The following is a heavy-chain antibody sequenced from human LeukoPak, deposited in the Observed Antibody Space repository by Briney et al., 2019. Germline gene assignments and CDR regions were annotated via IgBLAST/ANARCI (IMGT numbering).Heavy chain of an antibody. D-gene: IGHD3-10*01. CDR1: GYTFTSYF. CDR2: INPLGGPT. V-gene: IGHV1-46*01. CDR3: ARPYYYGSGSYYTPFPYSMDV. Sequence: GASVKVSCKASGYTFTSYFMHWVRQAPGQGLEWMGIINPLGGPTSYAQKFQGRVIMTRDTSTSTVYMELSSLRSEDTAVYYCARPYYYGSGSYYTPFPYSMDVWGQGTTVTVPS. J-gene: IGHJ6*02.